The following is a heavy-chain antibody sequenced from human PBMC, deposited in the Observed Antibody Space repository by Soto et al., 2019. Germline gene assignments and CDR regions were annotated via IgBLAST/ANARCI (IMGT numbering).Heavy chain of an antibody. J-gene: IGHJ4*02. CDR2: IYHSGST. D-gene: IGHD3-22*01. V-gene: IGHV4-59*01. CDR3: AREGGYDSSGYYLGY. CDR1: GGSISSYY. Sequence: SETLSLTCTVSGGSISSYYWSWIRQPPGRGLEWIGYIYHSGSTYYNPSLKSRVTISVDTSKNQFSLKLSSVTAADTAVYYCAREGGYDSSGYYLGYWGQGTLVTVSS.